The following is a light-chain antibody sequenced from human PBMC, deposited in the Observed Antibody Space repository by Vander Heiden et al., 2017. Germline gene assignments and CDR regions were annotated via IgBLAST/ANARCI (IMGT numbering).Light chain of an antibody. J-gene: IGLJ1*01. Sequence: QSALTQPPSASGSPGHSVTVSCTGTTSDVVAYNYVSWYQQHPGKAPKLIIYEDTKRPSGVPDRFSASKSGDTASLTVSGLQAEDEADYYCSSHAGSNNYAFGTGTKVTDL. CDR2: EDT. CDR3: SSHAGSNNYA. V-gene: IGLV2-8*01. CDR1: TSDVVAYNY.